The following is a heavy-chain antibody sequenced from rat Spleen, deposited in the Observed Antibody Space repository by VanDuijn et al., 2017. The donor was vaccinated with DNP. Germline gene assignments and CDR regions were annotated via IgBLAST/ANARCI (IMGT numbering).Heavy chain of an antibody. CDR2: IHTGSGGI. Sequence: QVQLQQSGAELAKPGSSVKISCKASGYTFPSYYVGWIKQTTGQGLEYIGYIHTGSGGINYNEKFKGKATLSVDKSSSTAFMQLSSLTPDDSAVYYCARSWVGVRGIWFAFWGQGTLVTVSS. J-gene: IGHJ3*01. D-gene: IGHD4-3*01. CDR1: GYTFPSYY. V-gene: IGHV1-43*01. CDR3: ARSWVGVRGIWFAF.